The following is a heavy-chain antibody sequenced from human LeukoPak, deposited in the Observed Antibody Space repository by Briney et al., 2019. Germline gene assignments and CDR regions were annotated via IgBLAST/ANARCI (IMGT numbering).Heavy chain of an antibody. J-gene: IGHJ5*02. CDR3: ARSIAARPDWFDP. D-gene: IGHD6-6*01. CDR2: ISGSGGST. Sequence: GGSLRLSCAASGFTFSSYAMSWVRQAPGKGLEWVSAISGSGGSTYYADSVKGRFTISRDNSKITLYLQMNSLRAEDTAVYYCARSIAARPDWFDPWGQGTLVTVSS. V-gene: IGHV3-23*01. CDR1: GFTFSSYA.